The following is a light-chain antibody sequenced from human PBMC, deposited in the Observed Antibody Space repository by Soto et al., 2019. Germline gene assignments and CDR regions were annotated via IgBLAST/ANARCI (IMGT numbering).Light chain of an antibody. V-gene: IGKV3D-20*01. CDR1: QTVSSNY. CDR3: RQYGDSPRGT. Sequence: EVVLTQSPATLSLSPGVRATLSCGASQTVSSNYLAWYQQKPGLAPRLLIYDASTRATGIPDRFRGSGSGTDFTLTISRLEAVDVAVYYCRQYGDSPRGTLGGGTKVEIK. CDR2: DAS. J-gene: IGKJ4*01.